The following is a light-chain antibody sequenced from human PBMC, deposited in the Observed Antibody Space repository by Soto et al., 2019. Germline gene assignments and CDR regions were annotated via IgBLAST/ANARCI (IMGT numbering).Light chain of an antibody. CDR3: QQYGSSPQT. Sequence: EIVLTQSPGTLSLSPGERATLSCRASQSVSSSYLAWYQQKPGQAPRLLIYGASSRATGIPDRFSGSGSGTDFTLTISRLEPEDCAVYYCQQYGSSPQTFGQGIKVEIK. J-gene: IGKJ1*01. V-gene: IGKV3-20*01. CDR1: QSVSSSY. CDR2: GAS.